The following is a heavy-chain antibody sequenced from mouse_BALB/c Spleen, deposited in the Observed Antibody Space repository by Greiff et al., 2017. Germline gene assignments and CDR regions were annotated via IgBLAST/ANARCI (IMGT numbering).Heavy chain of an antibody. CDR2: ISSGSSTI. Sequence: EVQGVESGGGLVQPGGSRKLSCAASGFTFSSFGMHWVRQAPEKGLEWVAYISSGSSTIYYADTVKGRFTISRDNPKNTLFLQMTSLRSEDTAMYYCARRYDYDGYAMDYWGQGTSVTVSS. CDR3: ARRYDYDGYAMDY. D-gene: IGHD2-4*01. CDR1: GFTFSSFG. J-gene: IGHJ4*01. V-gene: IGHV5-17*02.